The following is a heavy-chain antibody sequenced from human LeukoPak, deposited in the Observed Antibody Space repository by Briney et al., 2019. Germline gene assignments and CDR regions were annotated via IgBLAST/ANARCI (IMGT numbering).Heavy chain of an antibody. CDR1: GGSISSGDYY. CDR2: IYYSGST. CDR3: ARAPIVDAFDI. J-gene: IGHJ3*02. V-gene: IGHV4-30-4*01. Sequence: SESLSLTCTVSGGSISSGDYYWSWIRQPPGKGLEWIGYIYYSGSTYYNPSLKSRVTISVDTSKNQFSLKLSSVTAADTAVYYCARAPIVDAFDIWGQGTMVTVSS. D-gene: IGHD3-16*02.